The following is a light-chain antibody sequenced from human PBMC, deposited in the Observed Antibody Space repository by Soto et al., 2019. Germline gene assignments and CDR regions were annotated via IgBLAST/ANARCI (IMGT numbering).Light chain of an antibody. V-gene: IGLV2-8*01. J-gene: IGLJ3*02. Sequence: QSALTQPPSASGSPGQSVTISCTGTSSDVGGYNDVSWYQQHPGKAPKLMIYEVSKRPSGVPDRFSGSKSGNTASLTVSGLQAEDEADYYCSSYAGINNLVFGGGTKLTVL. CDR1: SSDVGGYND. CDR2: EVS. CDR3: SSYAGINNLV.